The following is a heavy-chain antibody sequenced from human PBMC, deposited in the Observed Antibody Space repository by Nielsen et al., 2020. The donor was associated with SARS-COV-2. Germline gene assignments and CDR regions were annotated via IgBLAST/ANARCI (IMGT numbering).Heavy chain of an antibody. CDR3: ARGSMVRGGTDYYYYGMDV. D-gene: IGHD3-10*01. CDR2: ISSSGSTI. Sequence: WIRQPPGKGLEWVSYISSSGSTIYYADSVKGRFTISRDNAKNSLYLQMNSLRAEDTAVYYCARGSMVRGGTDYYYYGMDVWGQGTTVTVSS. V-gene: IGHV3-48*03. J-gene: IGHJ6*02.